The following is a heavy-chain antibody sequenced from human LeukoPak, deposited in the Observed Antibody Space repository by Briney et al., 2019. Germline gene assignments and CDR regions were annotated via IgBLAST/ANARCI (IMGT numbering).Heavy chain of an antibody. CDR3: FFQAEDGIRDVDY. J-gene: IGHJ4*02. Sequence: GESLKISCKGSGYSFTSYWIGWVRQLPGKGLEWMGIIYPSDSDTRYSPSFQGQVTISADKSISTAYLQWSSLKASDTAMYYFFFQAEDGIRDVDYWGQGALVTVSS. D-gene: IGHD5-24*01. CDR1: GYSFTSYW. V-gene: IGHV5-51*01. CDR2: IYPSDSDT.